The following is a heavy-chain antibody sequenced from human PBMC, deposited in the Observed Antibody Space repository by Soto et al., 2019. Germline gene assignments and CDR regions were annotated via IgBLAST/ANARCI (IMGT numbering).Heavy chain of an antibody. V-gene: IGHV1-2*02. J-gene: IGHJ4*02. Sequence: ASVKVSCKASGYTFTGYYMHWVRQAPGQGLEWIGWINPNSGGTNYAQKFQGRVTMTRDTSISTAYMELSRLRSDDTAVYYCARARKSIAAPTDYWGQGTLVTVSS. D-gene: IGHD6-6*01. CDR1: GYTFTGYY. CDR2: INPNSGGT. CDR3: ARARKSIAAPTDY.